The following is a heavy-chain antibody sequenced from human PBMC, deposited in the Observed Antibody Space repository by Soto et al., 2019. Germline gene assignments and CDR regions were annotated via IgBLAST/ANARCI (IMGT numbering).Heavy chain of an antibody. CDR1: GYSFTSYA. J-gene: IGHJ4*02. Sequence: ASVKVSCKASGYSFTSYAMHWVRQAPGQRLEWMGWINAGNGKTKYSQKFQGRVTITRDTSASTAYMELSSLRSEDTAVYYCARVSGWYHLDYWGQGTLVTVSS. D-gene: IGHD6-19*01. CDR3: ARVSGWYHLDY. V-gene: IGHV1-3*01. CDR2: INAGNGKT.